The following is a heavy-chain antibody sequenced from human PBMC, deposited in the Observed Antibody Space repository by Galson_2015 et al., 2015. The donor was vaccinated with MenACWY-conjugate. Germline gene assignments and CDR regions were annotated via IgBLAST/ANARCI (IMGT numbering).Heavy chain of an antibody. CDR2: ISGSAATT. Sequence: SLRLSCAASGFTFSTYVMSWVRQAPGKGLEWVSRISGSAATTYYADSVKGRLTISRDNFKNTLYLQINSLRAEDTAIYYCAKGGDSGYSDVYNYWGQGTLVGVSS. J-gene: IGHJ4*02. D-gene: IGHD5-18*01. CDR3: AKGGDSGYSDVYNY. CDR1: GFTFSTYV. V-gene: IGHV3-23*01.